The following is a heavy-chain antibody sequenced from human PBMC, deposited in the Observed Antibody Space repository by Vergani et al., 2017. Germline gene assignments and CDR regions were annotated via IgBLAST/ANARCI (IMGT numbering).Heavy chain of an antibody. Sequence: EVQLVESGGGLVQPGGSLRLSCTTSGFILSDYWMHWVRQAPGKGLEWVSRVSSDGSTTNYADSVKGRVTISRDNAKNTVFLQINRLRAEDTAVYFCARVFLGYVDVYYFDYWGHRTLVTVSS. J-gene: IGHJ4*01. CDR2: VSSDGSTT. D-gene: IGHD2-15*01. V-gene: IGHV3-74*02. CDR3: ARVFLGYVDVYYFDY. CDR1: GFILSDYW.